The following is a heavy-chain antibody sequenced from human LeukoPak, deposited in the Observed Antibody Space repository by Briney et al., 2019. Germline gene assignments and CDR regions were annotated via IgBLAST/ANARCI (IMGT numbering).Heavy chain of an antibody. V-gene: IGHV3-23*01. D-gene: IGHD6-13*01. J-gene: IGHJ4*02. CDR3: AKGWRQLDFDY. CDR1: GFTFSTYN. Sequence: GGSLRLSCAASGFTFSTYNMNWVRQAPGKGLEWVSFISGSGGSTDYADSVKGRFTISRDNSKNTLYLQMNGLRAEDTAVYYCAKGWRQLDFDYWGQGTQVTVSS. CDR2: ISGSGGST.